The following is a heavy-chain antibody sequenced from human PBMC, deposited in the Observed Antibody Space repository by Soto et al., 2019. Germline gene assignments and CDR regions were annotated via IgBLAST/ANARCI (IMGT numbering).Heavy chain of an antibody. CDR3: EKNLPGAFDI. Sequence: GGSLRLSCAASGFTFSSYAMSWVRQAPGKGLEWVSAISGSGGSTYYADSVKGRFTISRDNSKDTLYLQMKSLRAEDTAVYYCEKNLPGAFDIWGQGTMVTVSS. J-gene: IGHJ3*02. CDR1: GFTFSSYA. CDR2: ISGSGGST. V-gene: IGHV3-23*01.